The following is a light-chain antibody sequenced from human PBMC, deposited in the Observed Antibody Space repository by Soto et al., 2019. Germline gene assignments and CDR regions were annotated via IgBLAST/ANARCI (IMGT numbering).Light chain of an antibody. J-gene: IGKJ1*01. CDR3: QQYYSYPRT. V-gene: IGKV1-6*01. Sequence: AIQVTQSPSSLSASVGDRVTITCRASQDIKNDLGWYQQTPGKSPKLLIYAASTLQSGVPSRFSGSGSGTDFTLTISCLQSEDFATYYCQQYYSYPRTFGQGTKVDIK. CDR2: AAS. CDR1: QDIKND.